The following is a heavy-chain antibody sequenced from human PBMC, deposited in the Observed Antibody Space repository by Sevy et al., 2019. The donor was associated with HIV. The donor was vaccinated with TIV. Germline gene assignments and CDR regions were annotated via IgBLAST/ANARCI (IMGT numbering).Heavy chain of an antibody. CDR3: ASGGGSGSYYKFDY. D-gene: IGHD1-26*01. CDR1: GGSISSYY. CDR2: IYYSGST. V-gene: IGHV4-59*01. J-gene: IGHJ4*02. Sequence: SETLSLTCTVSGGSISSYYWSWIRQPPGKGLEWIGYIYYSGSTNYNPSLKSRVTISVDTSKNQFSLMLSSVTAADTAVYYCASGGGSGSYYKFDYWGQGTLVTVSS.